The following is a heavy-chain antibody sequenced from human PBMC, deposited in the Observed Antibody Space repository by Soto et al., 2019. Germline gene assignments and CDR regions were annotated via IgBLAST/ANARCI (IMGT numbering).Heavy chain of an antibody. D-gene: IGHD6-19*01. CDR2: IYTSGST. CDR1: GGSISSYY. J-gene: IGHJ6*02. Sequence: PSETLSLTCTVSGGSISSYYWSWIRQPAGKGLEWIGRIYTSGSTNYNPSLKSRVTMSVDTSKNQFSLKLSSVTAADTAVYYCAGDLAVAGTEGLGYYGMDVWGQGTTVTVSS. V-gene: IGHV4-4*07. CDR3: AGDLAVAGTEGLGYYGMDV.